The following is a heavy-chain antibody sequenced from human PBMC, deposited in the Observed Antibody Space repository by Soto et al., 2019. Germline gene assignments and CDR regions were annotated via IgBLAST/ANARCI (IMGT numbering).Heavy chain of an antibody. CDR3: ATPHKSSGWYYFDY. CDR2: NIPIFGTA. V-gene: IGHV1-69*01. J-gene: IGHJ4*02. CDR1: GGTFSSYA. Sequence: QVQLVQSGAEVKKPGSSVKVSCKASGGTFSSYAIRWVRQAPGQGFEWMGGNIPIFGTANYAQKFQGRVTITADESTSTASMELSSLRSEDTAVYYCATPHKSSGWYYFDYWGQGTLVTVSS. D-gene: IGHD6-19*01.